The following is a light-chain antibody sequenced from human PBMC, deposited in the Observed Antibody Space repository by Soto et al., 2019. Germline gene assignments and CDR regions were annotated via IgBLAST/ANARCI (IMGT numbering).Light chain of an antibody. J-gene: IGKJ1*01. CDR2: GAS. CDR1: QSVSSSY. Sequence: EIVLTQSAGTLSLSPGERATFSFMAIQSVSSSYIAWYQQKRGQAPRRLIYGASIRATGIPDRFSGSGSGTEFTLTISSLQPDDFATYYCQQYNSYSQWTFGQGTKVDI. V-gene: IGKV3-20*01. CDR3: QQYNSYSQWT.